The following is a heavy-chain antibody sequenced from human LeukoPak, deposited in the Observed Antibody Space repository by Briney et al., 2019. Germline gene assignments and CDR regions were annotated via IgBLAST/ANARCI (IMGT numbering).Heavy chain of an antibody. J-gene: IGHJ6*02. CDR2: IGTAGDT. CDR1: GFILSNYD. V-gene: IGHV3-13*01. CDR3: AREYVLAVAGTNYYHGMDV. Sequence: GGSLRLTCAASGFILSNYDMHWVRQRPGKGLEWVSTIGTAGDTYHADSVEGRFTISRESAMNSLSLQMNTLRGGDTAHYYCAREYVLAVAGTNYYHGMDVWGQGTAVTVYS. D-gene: IGHD6-19*01.